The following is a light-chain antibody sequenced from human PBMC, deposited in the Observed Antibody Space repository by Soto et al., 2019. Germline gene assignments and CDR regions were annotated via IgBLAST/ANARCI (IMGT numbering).Light chain of an antibody. CDR2: DND. CDR3: EAWDYRLNAVM. CDR1: SSNIGRNY. Sequence: QSVLTQPPSVSAAPGQKVTISCSGSSSNIGRNYVSWYQQFPGTAPKLLIYDNDKRFSGIPDRFSGSKSGTSATLGITGLQTGDEADYYCEAWDYRLNAVMFGGGTKVTVL. J-gene: IGLJ3*02. V-gene: IGLV1-51*01.